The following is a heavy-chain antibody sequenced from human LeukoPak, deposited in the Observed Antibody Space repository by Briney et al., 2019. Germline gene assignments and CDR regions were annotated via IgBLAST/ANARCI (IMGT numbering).Heavy chain of an antibody. J-gene: IGHJ5*02. Sequence: PSETLSLTCTVSGGSISSYYWSWIRQPPGKGLEWIGYIYYSGNSNYNPSLNSRVTISVDTSKNQFSPRLSSVTAADTAIYYCARDLGYCSTASCYAWFDPWGQGTLVTVSS. CDR1: GGSISSYY. CDR2: IYYSGNS. CDR3: ARDLGYCSTASCYAWFDP. V-gene: IGHV4-59*01. D-gene: IGHD2-2*01.